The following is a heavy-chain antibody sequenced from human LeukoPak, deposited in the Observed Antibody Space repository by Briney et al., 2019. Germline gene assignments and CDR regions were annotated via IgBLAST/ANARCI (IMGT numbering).Heavy chain of an antibody. J-gene: IGHJ4*02. V-gene: IGHV4-59*08. CDR2: IYYSGST. D-gene: IGHD6-13*01. CDR3: ARQQQLVRVDY. Sequence: SETLSLTCTVSGGSVSTYYWGWIRQPPGKGLEWIGYIYYSGSTNYNPSLESRVTISIDTSKNQFSLKLSSVTAADTAVYYCARQQQLVRVDYWGQGILVTVSS. CDR1: GGSVSTYY.